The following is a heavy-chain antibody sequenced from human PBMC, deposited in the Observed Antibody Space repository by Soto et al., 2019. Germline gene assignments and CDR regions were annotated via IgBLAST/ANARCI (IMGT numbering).Heavy chain of an antibody. V-gene: IGHV4-38-2*01. D-gene: IGHD6-13*01. CDR1: GYSISSGYY. CDR3: TRTLYSSSWFAGD. J-gene: IGHJ4*02. Sequence: SETLSLTCAVTGYSISSGYYWGWIRQSPRKGLEWIGSVYHSGTTYYNPSLKSRVTISLDTSKNQLSLKLSSVTAADTAVYYCTRTLYSSSWFAGDWGQGTLVTVSS. CDR2: VYHSGTT.